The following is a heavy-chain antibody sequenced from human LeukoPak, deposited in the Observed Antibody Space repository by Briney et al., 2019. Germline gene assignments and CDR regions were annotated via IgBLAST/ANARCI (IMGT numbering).Heavy chain of an antibody. V-gene: IGHV4-30-4*08. CDR1: GGSISSGDYY. D-gene: IGHD3-3*01. Sequence: QTLSLTCTVSGGSISSGDYYWSWIRQPPGKGLEWIGYIYYSGSTYYNPSLKSRVTISVDTSKNQFSLKLSSVTAADTAVYYCAREGFLDHWWFDPWGQGTLVTVSS. J-gene: IGHJ5*02. CDR2: IYYSGST. CDR3: AREGFLDHWWFDP.